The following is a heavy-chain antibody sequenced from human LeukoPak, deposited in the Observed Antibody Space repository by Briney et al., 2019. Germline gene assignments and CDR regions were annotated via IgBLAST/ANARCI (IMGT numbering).Heavy chain of an antibody. CDR1: GFTVSSNY. CDR2: IYSGGST. Sequence: GGSLRLSCAASGFTVSSNYMSWVRQAPGKGLEWVSVIYSGGSTYYADSVKGRFTISRDNSKNTLYLQMNSLRAEDTAVYYCARVSELYYYYYMDVWGKGTTVTISS. V-gene: IGHV3-53*01. J-gene: IGHJ6*03. D-gene: IGHD1-26*01. CDR3: ARVSELYYYYYMDV.